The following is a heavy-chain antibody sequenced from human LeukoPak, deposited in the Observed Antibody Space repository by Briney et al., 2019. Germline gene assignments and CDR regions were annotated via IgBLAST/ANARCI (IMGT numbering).Heavy chain of an antibody. Sequence: ASVKVSCKASGYTFTSYGISWVRQAPGQGREWMGGFDPEDGETIYAQKFQGRVTMTEDTSTDTAYMELSSLRSEDTAVYYCATGNYYGSGSYFDYWGQGTLVTVSS. CDR1: GYTFTSYG. CDR2: FDPEDGET. D-gene: IGHD3-10*01. CDR3: ATGNYYGSGSYFDY. V-gene: IGHV1-24*01. J-gene: IGHJ4*02.